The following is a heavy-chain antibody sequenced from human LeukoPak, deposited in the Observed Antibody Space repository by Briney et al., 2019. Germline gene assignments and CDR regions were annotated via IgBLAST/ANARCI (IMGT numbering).Heavy chain of an antibody. CDR1: GGTFSSYA. CDR2: IIPVFGTS. J-gene: IGHJ5*02. CDR3: ARGELELRWFDP. V-gene: IGHV1-69*13. Sequence: SVKVSCKASGGTFSSYAINWVRQAPGQGLEWMGGIIPVFGTSNYAQKFQGRVTITADESTRTAYMELSSLRSEDTAVYYCARGELELRWFDPWGQGTLVTVSS. D-gene: IGHD1-7*01.